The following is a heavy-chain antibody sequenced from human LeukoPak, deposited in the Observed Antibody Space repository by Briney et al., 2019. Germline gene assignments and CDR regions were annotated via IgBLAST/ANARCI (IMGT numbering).Heavy chain of an antibody. Sequence: PGGSLRPSCAASGFTFSSYAMHWVRQAPGKGLEYVSAISSNGGSTYYANSVKGRFTISRDNSKNTLYLQMGSLRAEDMAVYYCARHIAAAGFDYWGQGTLVTVSS. CDR1: GFTFSSYA. V-gene: IGHV3-64*01. J-gene: IGHJ4*02. D-gene: IGHD6-13*01. CDR3: ARHIAAAGFDY. CDR2: ISSNGGST.